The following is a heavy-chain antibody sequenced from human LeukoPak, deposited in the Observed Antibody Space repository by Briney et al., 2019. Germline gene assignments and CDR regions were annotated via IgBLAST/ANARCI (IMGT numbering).Heavy chain of an antibody. J-gene: IGHJ4*02. Sequence: PGGSLRLSCAASGFTFSSYAMSWVRQAPGKGLEWVSAISGSGGSTYYTDSVKGRFTISRDNSKNTLYLQMNSLRAEDTAVYYCAKEMAGCSGGSCYSSFDYWGQGTLVTVSS. CDR3: AKEMAGCSGGSCYSSFDY. CDR1: GFTFSSYA. D-gene: IGHD2-15*01. V-gene: IGHV3-23*01. CDR2: ISGSGGST.